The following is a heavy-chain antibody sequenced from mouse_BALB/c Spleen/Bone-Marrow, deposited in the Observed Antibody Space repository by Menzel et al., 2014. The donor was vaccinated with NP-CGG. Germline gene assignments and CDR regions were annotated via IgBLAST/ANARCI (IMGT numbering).Heavy chain of an antibody. D-gene: IGHD4-1*01. Sequence: VQLQQSGAELARPGASVKMSCKASGYTFTSYTIQWVKQRPGQGLEWIGYINPSSGYTDYNQKFKDKTTLTADKSSNTAYMQLTSLTYEDSAVYSCAREARTGAWFTYWGQGTLVTVSA. CDR1: GYTFTSYT. CDR2: INPSSGYT. V-gene: IGHV1-4*02. CDR3: AREARTGAWFTY. J-gene: IGHJ3*01.